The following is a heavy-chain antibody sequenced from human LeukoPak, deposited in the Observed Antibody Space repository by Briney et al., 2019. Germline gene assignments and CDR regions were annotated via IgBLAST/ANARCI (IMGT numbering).Heavy chain of an antibody. V-gene: IGHV1-46*01. CDR2: INPSGGST. J-gene: IGHJ4*02. D-gene: IGHD2-8*01. CDR3: ARELGMLMVYAIRSAPLDY. Sequence: ASVKVSCKASGYTFTSYYMHWMRQAPGQGLEWMGIINPSGGSTSYAQKFQGRVTMTRDTSTSTVYMELSSLRSEDTAVYYCARELGMLMVYAIRSAPLDYWGQGTLVTVSS. CDR1: GYTFTSYY.